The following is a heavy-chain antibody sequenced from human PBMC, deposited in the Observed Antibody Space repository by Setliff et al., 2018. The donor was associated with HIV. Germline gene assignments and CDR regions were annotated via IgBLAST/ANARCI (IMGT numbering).Heavy chain of an antibody. J-gene: IGHJ6*02. V-gene: IGHV1-18*01. Sequence: ASVKVSCKPSGYTFTAYGFSWVRQAPGQGLEWMGWISTYSDETSYAQKLQGRVTMTTDTSTSTAYMELRRLRFDDTAVYYCARDVEHMMDVWGQGTTVTVSS. CDR2: ISTYSDET. CDR1: GYTFTAYG. CDR3: ARDVEHMMDV.